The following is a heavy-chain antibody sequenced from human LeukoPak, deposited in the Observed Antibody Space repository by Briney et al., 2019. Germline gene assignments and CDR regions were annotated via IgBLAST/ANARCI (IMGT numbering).Heavy chain of an antibody. V-gene: IGHV3-9*01. J-gene: IGHJ4*02. Sequence: PGGSLRLSCAASGFTFDDYAMHWVRQAPGKGQEWVSGISWNSGSIGYADSVKGRFTISRDNAKNSLYLQMNSLRAEDTAMYYCATLSRYGSGSYYYYFEQWGQGTLVTVSS. D-gene: IGHD3-10*01. CDR1: GFTFDDYA. CDR3: ATLSRYGSGSYYYYFEQ. CDR2: ISWNSGSI.